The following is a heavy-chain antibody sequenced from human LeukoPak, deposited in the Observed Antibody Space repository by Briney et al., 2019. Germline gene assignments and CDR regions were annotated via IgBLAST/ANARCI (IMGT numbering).Heavy chain of an antibody. CDR3: ARGELGGPRDYYYGMDV. J-gene: IGHJ6*02. CDR2: ISSSSRII. D-gene: IGHD7-27*01. V-gene: IGHV3-48*02. CDR1: GLTFSTYS. Sequence: GGSLRLSCAASGLTFSTYSMIWVRQAPGKGLEWVSYISSSSRIIYYTDSVKGRFTISRDNAKNSLFLQMNSLRDQDTAVYYCARGELGGPRDYYYGMDVWGQGTTVTVSS.